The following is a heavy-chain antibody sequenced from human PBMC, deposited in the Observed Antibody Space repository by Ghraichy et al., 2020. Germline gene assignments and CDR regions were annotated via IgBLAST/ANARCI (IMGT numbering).Heavy chain of an antibody. CDR1: GFSLSGGEVG. V-gene: IGHV2-5*01. Sequence: PTLVKPTQTLTLTCTFSGFSLSGGEVGVAWIRQPPGKALEWLALIYWNDDKRYNPSLRSRVTITRGTSRDQVVLTMTNVDPVDTATYFCAHSIDVMSAFDYWGQGMLVTVSS. CDR3: AHSIDVMSAFDY. D-gene: IGHD3-16*01. J-gene: IGHJ4*02. CDR2: IYWNDDK.